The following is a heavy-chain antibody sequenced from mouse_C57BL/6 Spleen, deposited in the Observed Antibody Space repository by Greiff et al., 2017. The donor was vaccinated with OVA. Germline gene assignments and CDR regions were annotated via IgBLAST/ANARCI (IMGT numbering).Heavy chain of an antibody. J-gene: IGHJ3*01. CDR3: ARVWDVPPY. Sequence: VQRVESGPELVKPGASVKISCKASGYAFSSSWMNWVKQRPGKGLEWIGRIYPGDGGTNYNGKFKGKATLTADKSSSTAYMQLSSLTSEDSAVYFCARVWDVPPYWGQGTLVTVSA. CDR2: IYPGDGGT. D-gene: IGHD4-1*01. V-gene: IGHV1-82*01. CDR1: GYAFSSSW.